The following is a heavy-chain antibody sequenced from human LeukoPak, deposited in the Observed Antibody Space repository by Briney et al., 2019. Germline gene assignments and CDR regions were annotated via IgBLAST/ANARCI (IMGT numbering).Heavy chain of an antibody. Sequence: ASVKVSCKASGYTFTSYCMHWVRQAPGQGLEWMGIINPSGGSTSYAQKFQGRVTMTRDTSTSTVYMELSSLRSEDTAVYYCARHKPLYNYGLGFDYWGQGTLVTVSS. CDR3: ARHKPLYNYGLGFDY. CDR2: INPSGGST. D-gene: IGHD3-16*01. J-gene: IGHJ4*02. V-gene: IGHV1-46*01. CDR1: GYTFTSYC.